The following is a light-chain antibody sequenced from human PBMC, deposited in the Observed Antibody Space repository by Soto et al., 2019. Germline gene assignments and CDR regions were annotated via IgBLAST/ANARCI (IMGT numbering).Light chain of an antibody. J-gene: IGKJ1*01. Sequence: IQMTQSPSSLSASVGDRVTITCRASQGIRNELGWYQQRPGKAPKVLIYGASNLQSGVPSRFSGSASGTDFTLTISSLQPEDFATYYCLQDYTYPWTFGQGTKVEMK. CDR2: GAS. CDR1: QGIRNE. CDR3: LQDYTYPWT. V-gene: IGKV1-6*01.